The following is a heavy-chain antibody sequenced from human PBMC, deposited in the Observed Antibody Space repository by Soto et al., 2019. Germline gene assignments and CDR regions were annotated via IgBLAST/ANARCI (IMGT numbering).Heavy chain of an antibody. CDR2: IYYRGST. Sequence: SETLSLTCTVSGGSISSGDYYWSWIRQPPGKGLEWIGYIYYRGSTYYNPSLKSRVTISVDTSKNQFSLKLSSVTAADTAVYYCARESYYYGMDVWGQGTTVTVSS. V-gene: IGHV4-30-4*01. CDR1: GGSISSGDYY. CDR3: ARESYYYGMDV. J-gene: IGHJ6*02.